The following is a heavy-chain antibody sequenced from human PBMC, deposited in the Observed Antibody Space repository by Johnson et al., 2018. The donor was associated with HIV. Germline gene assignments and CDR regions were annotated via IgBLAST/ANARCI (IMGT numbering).Heavy chain of an antibody. J-gene: IGHJ3*02. V-gene: IGHV3-30*04. CDR1: GFTFSTYA. CDR3: ARLRGAFDI. CDR2: ISYDGRNK. Sequence: VQLVESGGGLVKPGGSLRLSCAASGFTFSTYAMHWVRQAPGKGLEWVACISYDGRNKHYAGSVKGRFTISRDNSKNTLYLQINSLRAEDTAVYYCARLRGAFDIWGQGTMVTVSS.